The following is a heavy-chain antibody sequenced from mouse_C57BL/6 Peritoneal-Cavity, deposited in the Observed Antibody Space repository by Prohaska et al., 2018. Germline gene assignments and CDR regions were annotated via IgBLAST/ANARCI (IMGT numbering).Heavy chain of an antibody. CDR1: GFTFSCFW. D-gene: IGHD2-1*01. CDR2: SKSDGNAI. Sequence: EVQLLDTGGGLLQPGGSRGLSCEVSGFTFSCFWMSWVRQRHGKILEWCGDSKSDGNAISDAPSIKDRVAIFRDDDKSTLYLERGNLRSEDTATYFRMRYGNNWYFDVCGTVTTVTVSS. CDR3: MRYGNNWYFDV. V-gene: IGHV11-2*01. J-gene: IGHJ1*03.